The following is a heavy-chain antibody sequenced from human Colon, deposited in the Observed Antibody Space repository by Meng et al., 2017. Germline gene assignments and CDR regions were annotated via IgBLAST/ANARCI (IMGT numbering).Heavy chain of an antibody. D-gene: IGHD6-19*01. CDR3: ARDHDNGWSFGY. V-gene: IGHV3-69-1*02. CDR1: GFTFRNYN. Sequence: EVQLVESGGGLVKPGGSLRLSCAVSGFTFRNYNMHWIRQAPGRGLEWVSVISGTTYLYYADSVKGRFTISRDNDKNLLFLQMSSLRAEDTAVYYCARDHDNGWSFGYWGQGILVTVSS. CDR2: ISGTTYL. J-gene: IGHJ4*02.